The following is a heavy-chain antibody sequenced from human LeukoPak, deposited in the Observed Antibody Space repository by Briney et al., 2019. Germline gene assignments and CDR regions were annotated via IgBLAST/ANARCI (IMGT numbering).Heavy chain of an antibody. CDR1: GFTFTSYY. D-gene: IGHD5-18*01. CDR3: ARFPNTAMVMGLEYYYYGMDV. J-gene: IGHJ6*02. V-gene: IGHV1-46*01. CDR2: INPSGGST. Sequence: GGSLRLSCAASGFTFTSYYMHRVRQAPGQGLEWMGIINPSGGSTSYAQKFQGRVTMTRDTSTSTVYMELSSLRSEDTAVYYCARFPNTAMVMGLEYYYYGMDVWGRGTTVTVSS.